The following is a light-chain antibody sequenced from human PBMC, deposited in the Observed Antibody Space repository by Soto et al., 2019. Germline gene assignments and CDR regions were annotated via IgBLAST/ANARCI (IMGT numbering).Light chain of an antibody. CDR3: QQRSNWPPSP. J-gene: IGKJ5*01. CDR2: DAS. CDR1: QSVSSY. V-gene: IGKV3-11*01. Sequence: EIVLTQSPATLSLSPGEIATLSCRASQSVSSYLAWYQQKPGQAPRLLIYDASNRATGIPARFSGSGSGTDFTLTISSLEPEDFAVYYCQQRSNWPPSPFGQGTRLEIK.